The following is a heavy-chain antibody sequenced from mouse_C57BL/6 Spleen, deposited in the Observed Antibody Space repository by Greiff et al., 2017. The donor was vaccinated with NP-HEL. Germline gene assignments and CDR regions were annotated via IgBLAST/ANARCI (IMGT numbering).Heavy chain of an antibody. Sequence: EVKLQESGPELVKPGASVKMSCKASGYTFTDYNMHWVKQSHGKSLEWIGYINPNNGGTSYNQKFKGKATLTVNKSSSTAYMELRSLTSEDSAVYYCARSYDSWFADWGQGTLVTVSA. V-gene: IGHV1-22*01. CDR3: ARSYDSWFAD. CDR2: INPNNGGT. D-gene: IGHD2-4*01. J-gene: IGHJ3*01. CDR1: GYTFTDYN.